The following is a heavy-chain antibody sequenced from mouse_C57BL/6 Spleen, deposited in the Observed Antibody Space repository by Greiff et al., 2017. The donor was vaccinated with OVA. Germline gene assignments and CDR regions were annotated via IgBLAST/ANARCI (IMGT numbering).Heavy chain of an antibody. CDR3: ASPNWGAMDY. V-gene: IGHV5-6*01. J-gene: IGHJ4*01. Sequence: EVQVVESGGDLVKPGGSLKLSCAASGFTFSSYGMSWVRQTPDKRLEWVATISSGGSYTYYPDSVKGRFTISRDNAKNTLYLQMSSLKSVDTAMYYFASPNWGAMDYWGQGTSVTVSS. CDR1: GFTFSSYG. D-gene: IGHD4-1*01. CDR2: ISSGGSYT.